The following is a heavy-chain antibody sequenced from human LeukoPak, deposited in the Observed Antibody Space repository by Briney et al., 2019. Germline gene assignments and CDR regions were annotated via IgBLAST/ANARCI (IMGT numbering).Heavy chain of an antibody. J-gene: IGHJ4*02. Sequence: GGSLRLSCAASGFTFSSYSMNWVRQAPGKGLEWVSSISSSSNYIYYADSVKGRFTISRDNAKNSLYLQMNSLRAEDTAVYYCARASEERITMVRGATLDYWGQGTLVTVSS. CDR3: ARASEERITMVRGATLDY. CDR2: ISSSSNYI. D-gene: IGHD3-10*01. V-gene: IGHV3-21*01. CDR1: GFTFSSYS.